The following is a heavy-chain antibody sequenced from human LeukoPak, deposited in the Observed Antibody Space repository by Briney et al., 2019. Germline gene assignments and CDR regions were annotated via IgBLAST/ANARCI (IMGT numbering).Heavy chain of an antibody. D-gene: IGHD1-1*01. CDR1: GFTFSSYA. CDR3: ARTRDSEGGTGGHYYYYYYGMDV. V-gene: IGHV3-23*01. Sequence: PGGSLRLSCAASGFTFSSYAMSWVRQPPGKGLEWVSVISASGYSTYYADSVKGRFTISRDNAKNSLYLQMNSLRAEDTAVYYCARTRDSEGGTGGHYYYYYYGMDVWGQGTTVTVSS. CDR2: ISASGYST. J-gene: IGHJ6*02.